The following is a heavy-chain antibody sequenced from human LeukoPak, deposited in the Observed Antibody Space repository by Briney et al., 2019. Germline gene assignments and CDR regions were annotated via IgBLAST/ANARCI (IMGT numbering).Heavy chain of an antibody. V-gene: IGHV4-39*07. CDR3: ARAPFGRPGIAVAGSDAFDI. D-gene: IGHD6-19*01. CDR2: IYYSGST. J-gene: IGHJ3*02. Sequence: SETLSLTCTVSGGSISSSSYYWGWIRQPPGKGLEWIGSIYYSGSTYYNPSLKSRVTISVDTSKNQFSLKLSSVTAADTAVYYCARAPFGRPGIAVAGSDAFDIWGQGTMVAVSS. CDR1: GGSISSSSYY.